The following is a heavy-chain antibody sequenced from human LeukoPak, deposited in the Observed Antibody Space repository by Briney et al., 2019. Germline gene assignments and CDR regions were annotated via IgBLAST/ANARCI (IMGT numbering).Heavy chain of an antibody. D-gene: IGHD3-22*01. CDR2: ISYDGSNK. J-gene: IGHJ4*02. Sequence: TGGSLRLSCAASGFTFSSYAMHWVRQAPGKGLEWVAVISYDGSNKYYADSVKGRFTISRDNSKNTLYLQMNSLRAEDTAVYYCAREPQNYYDSSGYRGYYFDYWGQGTLVTVSS. CDR3: AREPQNYYDSSGYRGYYFDY. CDR1: GFTFSSYA. V-gene: IGHV3-30-3*01.